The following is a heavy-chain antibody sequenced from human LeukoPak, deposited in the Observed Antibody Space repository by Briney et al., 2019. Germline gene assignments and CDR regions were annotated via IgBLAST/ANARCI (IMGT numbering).Heavy chain of an antibody. CDR1: GYTFTSYY. Sequence: ASVKVSCKASGYTFTSYYMHWVRQAPGQGLEWMGIINPSGGSTSYAQKFQGRVTMTRDTSTSTVYMELSSLRSEDTAVYYCARARITMIVVASAFDIWGRGTMVTVSS. D-gene: IGHD3-22*01. V-gene: IGHV1-46*01. J-gene: IGHJ3*02. CDR2: INPSGGST. CDR3: ARARITMIVVASAFDI.